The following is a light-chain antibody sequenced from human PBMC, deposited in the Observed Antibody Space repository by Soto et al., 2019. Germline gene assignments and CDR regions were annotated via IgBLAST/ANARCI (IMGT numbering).Light chain of an antibody. J-gene: IGKJ1*01. CDR3: QHYHNWPPWT. V-gene: IGKV3-15*01. CDR1: QSVSSN. CDR2: GAS. Sequence: EIVMTQSPATLSVSPGERATLSCRASQSVSSNLAWYQQKPGQAPRLPIYGASTRATGIPVRFSGSGSGTEFTLTISSLQSEDFAVYYCQHYHNWPPWTFGQGTKVEIK.